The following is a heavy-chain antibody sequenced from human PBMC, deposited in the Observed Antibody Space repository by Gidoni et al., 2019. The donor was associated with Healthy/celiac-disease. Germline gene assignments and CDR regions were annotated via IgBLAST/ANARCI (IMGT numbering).Heavy chain of an antibody. CDR3: TRGYSYGSFDY. CDR2: IRSKAYGGTT. Sequence: EVQLVESGGGLVQPGRSLSLSCTASGFTFGDYAMSWFRQAPGKGLEWVGFIRSKAYGGTTEDAASVKGRFTISRDDSKSIAYLQMNSLKTEDTAVYYCTRGYSYGSFDYWGQGTLVTVSS. V-gene: IGHV3-49*03. J-gene: IGHJ4*02. CDR1: GFTFGDYA. D-gene: IGHD5-18*01.